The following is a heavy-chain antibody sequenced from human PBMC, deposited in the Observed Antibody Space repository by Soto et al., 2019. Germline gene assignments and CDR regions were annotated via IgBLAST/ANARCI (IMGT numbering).Heavy chain of an antibody. CDR3: ASTEDFFDY. CDR1: GVSLTSGTYY. J-gene: IGHJ4*02. V-gene: IGHV4-31*03. CDR2: IFYSGST. Sequence: QVQLQESGPGLVKPSQTLSLTCSVSGVSLTSGTYYWSWIRQHPGKGLEWIGYIFYSGSTDYNLSLKSRVNISVDTSKNQFSLKLSSVTAADTAVYYCASTEDFFDYWGQGTLVTVSS.